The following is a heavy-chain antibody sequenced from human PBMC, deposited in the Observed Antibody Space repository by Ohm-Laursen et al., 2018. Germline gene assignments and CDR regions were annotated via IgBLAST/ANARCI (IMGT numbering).Heavy chain of an antibody. V-gene: IGHV4-39*07. CDR1: GVSISFSNYH. J-gene: IGHJ6*02. Sequence: SETLSLTCTVSGVSISFSNYHWGWIHQPPGKGLEWIGNIYYSGSTYYNPSLKSRVTISVDTSKNQFSLKLSSVTAADTAVYYCARDNRGEYYYYGMDVWGQGTTVTVSS. D-gene: IGHD3-16*01. CDR3: ARDNRGEYYYYGMDV. CDR2: IYYSGST.